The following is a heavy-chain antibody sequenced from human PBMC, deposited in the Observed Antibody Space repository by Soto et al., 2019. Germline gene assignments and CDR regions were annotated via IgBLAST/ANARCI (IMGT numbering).Heavy chain of an antibody. J-gene: IGHJ3*02. CDR3: AHDHYDGSGYYPHDAFDI. Sequence: SGPTLVNPTQTLTLTCTFSGFSLTTNDMGVGWIRQPPGKALEWLALIYWNDDRRYSPSLKTRLIITKDTSKNQVVLTMSNMDHVDTATYYCAHDHYDGSGYYPHDAFDIWGEGTTVPV. CDR1: GFSLTTNDMG. CDR2: IYWNDDR. D-gene: IGHD3-22*01. V-gene: IGHV2-5*01.